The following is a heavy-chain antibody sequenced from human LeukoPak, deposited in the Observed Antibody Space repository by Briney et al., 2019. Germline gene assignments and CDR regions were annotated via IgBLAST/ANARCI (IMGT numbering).Heavy chain of an antibody. CDR3: AREMFQYYDSSGTLRD. V-gene: IGHV4-4*07. D-gene: IGHD3-22*01. Sequence: SETLSLTCTVAGGSISSYYWSWVRQPAGKGLEWIGRIYTSGSTNYNPSLKSRLTMSVDTSKNQFSLKLSSVTAADTAVYYCAREMFQYYDSSGTLRDWGQGTLVTVSS. J-gene: IGHJ4*02. CDR1: GGSISSYY. CDR2: IYTSGST.